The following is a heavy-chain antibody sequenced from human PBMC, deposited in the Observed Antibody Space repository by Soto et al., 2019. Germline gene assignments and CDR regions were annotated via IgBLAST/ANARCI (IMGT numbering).Heavy chain of an antibody. D-gene: IGHD6-19*01. CDR3: ARHAIAVDGEYFDY. Sequence: QLQLQESGPGLVKPSETLSLTCTVSGGSISSSSYYWGWIRQPPGKGLEWIGSIYYSGSTYYNPSLKSRVTISVDTSKNQFSLKLSSVTAADTAVYYCARHAIAVDGEYFDYWGQGTLVTVSS. J-gene: IGHJ4*02. CDR1: GGSISSSSYY. V-gene: IGHV4-39*01. CDR2: IYYSGST.